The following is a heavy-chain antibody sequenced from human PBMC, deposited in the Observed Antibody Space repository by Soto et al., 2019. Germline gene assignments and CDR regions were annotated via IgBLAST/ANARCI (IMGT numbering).Heavy chain of an antibody. CDR3: ARDLYYGSGGYYY. Sequence: QVQLVESGGGVVQPGRSLRLSCAASGFTFSSYGMHWVRQAPGKGLEWVAVIWYDGSNKYYADSVKGRFTISRDNSKNLLTLKMNGLGAEDRAVYYCARDLYYGSGGYYYWGKGPLVTVSS. J-gene: IGHJ4*02. CDR2: IWYDGSNK. V-gene: IGHV3-33*01. CDR1: GFTFSSYG. D-gene: IGHD3-10*01.